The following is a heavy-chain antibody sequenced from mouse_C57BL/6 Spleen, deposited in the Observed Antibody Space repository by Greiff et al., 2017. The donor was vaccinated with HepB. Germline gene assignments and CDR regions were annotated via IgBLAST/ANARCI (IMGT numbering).Heavy chain of an antibody. V-gene: IGHV1-76*01. CDR1: GYTFTDYY. J-gene: IGHJ2*01. D-gene: IGHD2-4*01. CDR3: ARDDYDENYFDY. CDR2: IYPGSGNT. Sequence: QVQLQQSGAELVRPGASVKLSCKASGYTFTDYYINWVKQRPGQGLEWIARIYPGSGNTYYNEKFKGKATLTAEKSSSTAYMQLSSLTSEDSAVYFCARDDYDENYFDYWGQGTTLTVSS.